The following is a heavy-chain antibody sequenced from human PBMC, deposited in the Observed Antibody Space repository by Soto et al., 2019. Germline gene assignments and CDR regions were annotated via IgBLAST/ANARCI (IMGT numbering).Heavy chain of an antibody. D-gene: IGHD3-16*01. CDR1: GFTFSSYS. V-gene: IGHV3-21*01. J-gene: IGHJ6*02. CDR2: ISSSSSYI. Sequence: GGSLRLSCAASGFTFSSYSMNWVRQAPGKGLEWVSSISSSSSYIYYADSVKGRFTISRDNAKNSLYLQMNSLRAEDTAVYYCARDFVMRDYPYYYYYYGMEVFGQGTTV. CDR3: ARDFVMRDYPYYYYYYGMEV.